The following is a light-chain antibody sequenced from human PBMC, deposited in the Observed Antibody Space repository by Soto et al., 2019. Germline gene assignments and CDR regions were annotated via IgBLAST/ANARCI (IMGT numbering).Light chain of an antibody. V-gene: IGLV2-23*01. CDR1: SSDVGSFNL. J-gene: IGLJ2*01. CDR2: EAS. Sequence: QSALTQPASVSGSPGQSITISCTGTSSDVGSFNLVSWYQQHPGKVPKLMIYEASKRPSGVSNRFSGSKSGSTASLTISGLQAEDEADYYCCSYAGSSTLVFGGGTQLTVL. CDR3: CSYAGSSTLV.